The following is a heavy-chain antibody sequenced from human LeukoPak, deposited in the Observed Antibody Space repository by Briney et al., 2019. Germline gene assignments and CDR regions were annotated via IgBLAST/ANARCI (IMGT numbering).Heavy chain of an antibody. D-gene: IGHD3-22*01. J-gene: IGHJ4*02. CDR1: GFTFSSYG. CDR3: AKEITMIPKLGFDY. Sequence: GGSLRLSCAASGFTFSSYGMHWDRQAPGKGLEWVAVIWYDGSNKYYADSVKGRFTISRDNSKNTLYLQMNSLRAEDTAVYYCAKEITMIPKLGFDYWGQGTLVTVSS. V-gene: IGHV3-33*06. CDR2: IWYDGSNK.